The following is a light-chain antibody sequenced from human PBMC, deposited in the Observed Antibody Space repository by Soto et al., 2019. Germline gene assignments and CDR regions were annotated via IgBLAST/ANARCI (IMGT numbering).Light chain of an antibody. CDR1: QSVFSNSNNKKY. CDR3: QQYYSTLWT. Sequence: DIVMTQSADSLAVSLGERATINCKSSQSVFSNSNNKKYLAWYQQKPGQPPKLLIHWASIRESGVPDRFSGSGSGTDFTLTINSLQAEDVAVYYCQQYYSTLWTFDQGTKVEIK. J-gene: IGKJ1*01. CDR2: WAS. V-gene: IGKV4-1*01.